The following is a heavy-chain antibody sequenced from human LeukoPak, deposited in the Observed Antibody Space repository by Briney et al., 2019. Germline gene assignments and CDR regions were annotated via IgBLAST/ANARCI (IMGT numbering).Heavy chain of an antibody. CDR2: ISYDGSNK. J-gene: IGHJ4*02. D-gene: IGHD1-26*01. V-gene: IGHV3-30-3*01. CDR1: GFTLSSYA. CDR3: ARGPYSGKPIGY. Sequence: GGSLRLSCAVSGFTLSSYAMHWVRQAPGKGLEWVAVISYDGSNKYYADSVKGRFTISRDNSKNTLYLQMNSLRAEDTAVYYCARGPYSGKPIGYWGQGTLVTVSS.